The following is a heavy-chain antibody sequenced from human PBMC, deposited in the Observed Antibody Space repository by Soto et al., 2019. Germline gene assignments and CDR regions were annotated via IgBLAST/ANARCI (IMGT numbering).Heavy chain of an antibody. CDR1: GGSVSSDAYY. V-gene: IGHV4-61*08. CDR2: ILSGGGT. CDR3: AKGFSSGWYVDS. D-gene: IGHD6-19*01. Sequence: QVQLQESGPGLVKPSGTLSLTCSVSGGSVSSDAYYWSWIRQPPGKTLEWISFILSGGGTSTNPSLRSRLSISVDTSRNQFSLRLTSVTASDTGVYFCAKGFSSGWYVDSWGRGTLVTVSS. J-gene: IGHJ4*02.